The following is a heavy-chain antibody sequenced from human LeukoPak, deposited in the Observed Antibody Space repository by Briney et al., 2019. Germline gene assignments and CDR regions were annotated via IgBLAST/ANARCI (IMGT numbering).Heavy chain of an antibody. CDR2: IHPSGST. V-gene: IGHV4-34*01. J-gene: IGHJ6*03. Sequence: PSETLSLTCTVYGGSFSDYYWGWIRQPSGKGLEWIGEIHPSGSTNYSPSLKSRVTMSLDASKNQFSLKLSSVAAADTAVYFCARVGYSYVINDWSRTGLGAYPTKYYYHMDVWDKGTTVTVSS. CDR1: GGSFSDYY. CDR3: ARVGYSYVINDWSRTGLGAYPTKYYYHMDV. D-gene: IGHD5-18*01.